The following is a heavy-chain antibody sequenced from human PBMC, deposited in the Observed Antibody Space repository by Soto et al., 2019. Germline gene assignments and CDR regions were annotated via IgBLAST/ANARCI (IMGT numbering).Heavy chain of an antibody. Sequence: QVQLVQSGAEVKKPGSSVRVSCKASGTIFSSYTINWVRQAPGQGLEWMGRIIPILGETNSAQKFQGRVTLTADKSTNTAYMELNSLRLEYTAVYYCSRGLGGRMDDWGQGTTVTVSS. V-gene: IGHV1-69*08. CDR3: SRGLGGRMDD. CDR1: GTIFSSYT. D-gene: IGHD3-16*01. J-gene: IGHJ6*02. CDR2: IIPILGET.